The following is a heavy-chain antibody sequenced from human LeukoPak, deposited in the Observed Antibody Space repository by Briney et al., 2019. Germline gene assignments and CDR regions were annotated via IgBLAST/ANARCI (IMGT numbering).Heavy chain of an antibody. D-gene: IGHD3-16*01. CDR1: GGSI. Sequence: SETLSLTCTVSGGSIWGWIRQPPGKGLEWIGSIQYTGASFYNPSLKSRVTISIDASKTHFSLQLSSVTAPDTAVYYCAGVDGYPYFVYYFDNWGQGTPVTVSS. CDR2: IQYTGAS. J-gene: IGHJ4*02. CDR3: AGVDGYPYFVYYFDN. V-gene: IGHV4-38-2*02.